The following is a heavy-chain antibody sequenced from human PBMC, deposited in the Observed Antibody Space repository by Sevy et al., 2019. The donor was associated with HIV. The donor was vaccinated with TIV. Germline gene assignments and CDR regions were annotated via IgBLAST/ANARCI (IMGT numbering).Heavy chain of an antibody. CDR1: GFTFSSYA. J-gene: IGHJ3*02. CDR2: IYGSRGVT. D-gene: IGHD3-22*01. V-gene: IGHV3-23*01. CDR3: AGGRYDSSGSFDAFDI. Sequence: GGSLRLSCAASGFTFSSYALNWARQAPGKGLEWVSTIYGSRGVTYYADYVKGRFTISRDNSKNTLYLQMNSLRTEDTAVYFCAGGRYDSSGSFDAFDIWGQGTMVTVSS.